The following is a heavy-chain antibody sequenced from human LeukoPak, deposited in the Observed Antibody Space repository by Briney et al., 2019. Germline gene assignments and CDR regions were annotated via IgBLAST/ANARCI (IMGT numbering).Heavy chain of an antibody. CDR1: GGSISSGGYS. CDR2: IYYSGST. CDR3: ARSDGDSTFDY. Sequence: SETLSLTCAVSGGSISSGGYSWSWIRQPPGKGLEWIGYIYYSGSTYYNPSLKSRVTISVDRSKNQFSLKLSSVTAADTAVYYCARSDGDSTFDYWGQGTLVTVSS. J-gene: IGHJ4*02. V-gene: IGHV4-30-2*01. D-gene: IGHD2-21*01.